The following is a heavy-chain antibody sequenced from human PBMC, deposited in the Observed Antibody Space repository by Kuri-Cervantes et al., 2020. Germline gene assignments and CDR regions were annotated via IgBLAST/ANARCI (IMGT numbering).Heavy chain of an antibody. J-gene: IGHJ4*02. Sequence: ASVKVSCKASGYTFTSYDINRVRQATGQGLEWMGWMNPNSGNTGYAQKFQGRVTMTRNTSISTAYMELSSLRSEDTAVYYCARGPPAAAGTLNYWGQGTLVTVSS. V-gene: IGHV1-8*01. CDR3: ARGPPAAAGTLNY. D-gene: IGHD6-13*01. CDR2: MNPNSGNT. CDR1: GYTFTSYD.